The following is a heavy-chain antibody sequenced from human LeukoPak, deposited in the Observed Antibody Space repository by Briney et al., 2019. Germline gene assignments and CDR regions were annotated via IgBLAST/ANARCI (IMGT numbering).Heavy chain of an antibody. CDR2: ISSSGCTK. Sequence: GGSLRLSCAASGFTFSDYYMSWIRQAPGKGLEGVSYISSSGCTKYYADSVKGRFTISRDNAKNSLYLQMNSLRAEDTAVYYCAREGTVTTPPLYWGQGTLVTVSS. D-gene: IGHD4-17*01. V-gene: IGHV3-11*01. J-gene: IGHJ4*02. CDR1: GFTFSDYY. CDR3: AREGTVTTPPLY.